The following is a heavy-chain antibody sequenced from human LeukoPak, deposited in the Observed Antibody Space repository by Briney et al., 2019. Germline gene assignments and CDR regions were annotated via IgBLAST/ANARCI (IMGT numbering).Heavy chain of an antibody. CDR1: GFTFSSYA. CDR2: ISGSAGST. D-gene: IGHD3-10*01. Sequence: GGSLRLSCAASGFTFSSYAMSWVRQAPGKGLEWVSSISGSAGSTYYADSVKGRFTVSRDNSKNTLYLQMTSLRPEDTAIYHCAKRNTMVRGGPCFDYWGRGILVTVSS. V-gene: IGHV3-23*01. CDR3: AKRNTMVRGGPCFDY. J-gene: IGHJ4*02.